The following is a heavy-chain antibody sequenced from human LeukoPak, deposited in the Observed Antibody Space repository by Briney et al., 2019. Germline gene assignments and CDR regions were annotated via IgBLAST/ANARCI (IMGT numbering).Heavy chain of an antibody. CDR2: ISYDGSNK. J-gene: IGHJ4*02. CDR1: GFTFSSYA. Sequence: PGRSLRLSCAASGFTFSSYAMHWVRQAPGKGLEWVAVISYDGSNKYYADSVKGRFTISRDNSKNTLYLQMNSLRAEDTAVYYCARDREGYCSSTSCFLLDYWGQGTLVTVSS. CDR3: ARDREGYCSSTSCFLLDY. V-gene: IGHV3-30-3*01. D-gene: IGHD2-2*01.